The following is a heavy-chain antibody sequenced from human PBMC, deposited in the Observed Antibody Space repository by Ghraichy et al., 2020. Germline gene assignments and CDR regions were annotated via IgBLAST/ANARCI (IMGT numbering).Heavy chain of an antibody. CDR3: ARRIVGGGIDH. V-gene: IGHV4-61*08. CDR1: GGSVSSGGYY. J-gene: IGHJ4*02. Sequence: SETLSLTCTVSGGSVSSGGYYWTWIRQPPGKGLEWIGYINYSGSTNYNPSLKSRVTTSLDTSKNQFSLNLSFMTATDTAVYYCARRIVGGGIDHWGQGTLVTVSS. CDR2: INYSGST. D-gene: IGHD3-22*01.